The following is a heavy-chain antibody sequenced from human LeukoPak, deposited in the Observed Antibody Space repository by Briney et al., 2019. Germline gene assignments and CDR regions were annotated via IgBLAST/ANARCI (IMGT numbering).Heavy chain of an antibody. Sequence: SETLSLTCIVSGGSISSFYWSWIRQPPGKGLEWIGEINHSGSTNYNPSLKSRVTISVDTSKNQFSLKLSSVTAADTAVYFCARGPYSYDSSGAFDIWGQGTMVTVSS. CDR1: GGSISSFY. CDR3: ARGPYSYDSSGAFDI. CDR2: INHSGST. J-gene: IGHJ3*02. V-gene: IGHV4-34*01. D-gene: IGHD3-22*01.